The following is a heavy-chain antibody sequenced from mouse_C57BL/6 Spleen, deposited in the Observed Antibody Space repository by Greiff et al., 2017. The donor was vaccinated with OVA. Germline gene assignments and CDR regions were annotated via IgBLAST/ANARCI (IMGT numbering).Heavy chain of an antibody. V-gene: IGHV1-50*01. CDR3: ARSGTYSFDY. D-gene: IGHD3-1*01. Sequence: QVQLQQPGAELVKPGASVKLSCKASGYTFTSYWMQWVKQRPGQGLEWIGEIDPSDSYTNYNQKFKGKATLTADTSSSTAYMQLSSLTSEDSAVYYCARSGTYSFDYWGQGTTLTVSS. CDR2: IDPSDSYT. J-gene: IGHJ2*01. CDR1: GYTFTSYW.